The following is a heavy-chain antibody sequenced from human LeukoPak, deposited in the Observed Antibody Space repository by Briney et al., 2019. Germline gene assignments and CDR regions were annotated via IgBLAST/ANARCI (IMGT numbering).Heavy chain of an antibody. CDR2: IAGNGVST. Sequence: GGSLRLSCAASGFTFEDYGMHWVRQAPGKGLEWVSLIAGNGVSTYYADSVKGRFTISRDNSKNSLYLQMNSLRTEDTALYYCAKCVYSNIYYWFDPWGQGTLVSVSS. CDR1: GFTFEDYG. J-gene: IGHJ5*02. V-gene: IGHV3-43*02. D-gene: IGHD6-13*01. CDR3: AKCVYSNIYYWFDP.